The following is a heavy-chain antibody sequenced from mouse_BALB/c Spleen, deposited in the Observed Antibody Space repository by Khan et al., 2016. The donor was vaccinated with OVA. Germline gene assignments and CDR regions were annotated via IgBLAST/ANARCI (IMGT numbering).Heavy chain of an antibody. CDR1: GYTFTSYT. D-gene: IGHD2-10*01. CDR3: TCEGPYYGNYGAWFAY. CDR2: INPSNDYT. Sequence: QVQLKQSGAELARPGASVKMSCKASGYTFTSYTMHWVKQRPGQGLEWIGYINPSNDYTNYNQKFKDKATLTADKSSSTAYMQLSSLTSEDSAVYCCTCEGPYYGNYGAWFAYWGQGTLLTVSA. J-gene: IGHJ3*01. V-gene: IGHV1-4*01.